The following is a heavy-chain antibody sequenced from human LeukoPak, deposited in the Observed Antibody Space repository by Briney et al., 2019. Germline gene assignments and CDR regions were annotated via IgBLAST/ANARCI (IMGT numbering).Heavy chain of an antibody. J-gene: IGHJ3*02. CDR3: ARGHYDTATYYTGFDI. D-gene: IGHD3-22*01. Sequence: PGGSLRLSCAASGFIATNNYMNWVRQAPGKGLEWVSVIYSGGSTYYADSVKGRFTISRDNSKNTVYPQMHSLRAEDAAIYYCARGHYDTATYYTGFDIWGQGTMVTVSS. CDR1: GFIATNNY. V-gene: IGHV3-53*01. CDR2: IYSGGST.